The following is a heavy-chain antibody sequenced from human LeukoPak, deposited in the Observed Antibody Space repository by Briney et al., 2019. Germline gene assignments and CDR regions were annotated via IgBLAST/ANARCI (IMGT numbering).Heavy chain of an antibody. CDR1: GGSISSYY. CDR2: ISYSGST. CDR3: ARQELSYGSGSHFDY. Sequence: SETLSLTCTVSGGSISSYYWTWIRQPPGKGPEWLGSISYSGSTNYSPSLEGRVTMSVDTSKNQFSLKLRAVTAADTAVYFCARQELSYGSGSHFDYWGQGILVTVSS. V-gene: IGHV4-59*08. J-gene: IGHJ4*02. D-gene: IGHD3-10*01.